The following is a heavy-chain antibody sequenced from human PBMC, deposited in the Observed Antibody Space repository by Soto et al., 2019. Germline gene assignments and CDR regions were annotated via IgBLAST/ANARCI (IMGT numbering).Heavy chain of an antibody. Sequence: EVQLVESGGGLVQPGGSLKLSCAASGFTFSGSAMHWVRQASGKGLEWVGRIRSKANSYATAYAASVKGRFTISRDDSKNTAYLQMNSLKTEDTAVYYCTSPGPRRASGYYYYYGMDVWGQGTTVTVSS. CDR1: GFTFSGSA. J-gene: IGHJ6*02. D-gene: IGHD3-10*01. CDR3: TSPGPRRASGYYYYYGMDV. CDR2: IRSKANSYAT. V-gene: IGHV3-73*02.